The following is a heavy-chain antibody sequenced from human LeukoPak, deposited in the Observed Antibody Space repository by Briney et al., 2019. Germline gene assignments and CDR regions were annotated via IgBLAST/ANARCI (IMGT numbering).Heavy chain of an antibody. J-gene: IGHJ4*02. D-gene: IGHD3-3*01. CDR1: GGSISSGGYY. Sequence: PSETLSLTCTVSGGSISSGGYYWSWIRQHPGKGLEWLGYIYYSGSTYYNPSLKSRVTISVDTSKNQFSLKLSSVTAADTAVYYCARGDSRFGASFDYWGQGTLVTVSS. CDR3: ARGDSRFGASFDY. CDR2: IYYSGST. V-gene: IGHV4-31*03.